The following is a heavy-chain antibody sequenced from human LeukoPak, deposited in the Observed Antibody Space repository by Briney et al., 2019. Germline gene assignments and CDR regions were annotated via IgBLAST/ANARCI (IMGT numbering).Heavy chain of an antibody. V-gene: IGHV1-69*13. CDR3: ARAPIHGYCSSTSCYEFDY. CDR1: GGTFSSYA. CDR2: IIPIFGTA. D-gene: IGHD2-2*01. J-gene: IGHJ4*02. Sequence: SVKVSCKASGGTFSSYAISWVRQAPGQGLEWMGGIIPIFGTANYAQKFQGRVTITADESTSTAYMELSSLRSEDTAVYYCARAPIHGYCSSTSCYEFDYWGQGTLVTVSS.